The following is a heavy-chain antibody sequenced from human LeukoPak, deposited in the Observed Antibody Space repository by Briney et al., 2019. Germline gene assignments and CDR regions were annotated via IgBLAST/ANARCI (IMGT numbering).Heavy chain of an antibody. D-gene: IGHD3-10*01. CDR1: GFTFSSYG. Sequence: GGSLRLSCAASGFTFSSYGMSWVRQAPGKGLEWVSAISGSGGSTYYADSVKGRFTISRDNSKNTLYLQMNSLRAEDTAVYYCAKGGPQVFIWFGELLYPDFDYWGQGTLVTVSS. J-gene: IGHJ4*02. CDR3: AKGGPQVFIWFGELLYPDFDY. CDR2: ISGSGGST. V-gene: IGHV3-23*01.